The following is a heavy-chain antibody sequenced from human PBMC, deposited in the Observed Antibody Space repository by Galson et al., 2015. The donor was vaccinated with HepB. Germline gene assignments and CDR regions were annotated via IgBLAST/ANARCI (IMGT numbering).Heavy chain of an antibody. D-gene: IGHD3-3*01. J-gene: IGHJ6*02. CDR3: ASPTYDFWSGYYRPTWGSGTLSGMDV. CDR1: GYTFTSYY. V-gene: IGHV1-46*01. Sequence: SVKVSCKASGYTFTSYYMHWVRQAPGQGLEWMGIINPSGGSTSYAQKFQGRVTMTRDTSTSTVYMELSSLRSEDTAVYYCASPTYDFWSGYYRPTWGSGTLSGMDVWGQGTTVTVSS. CDR2: INPSGGST.